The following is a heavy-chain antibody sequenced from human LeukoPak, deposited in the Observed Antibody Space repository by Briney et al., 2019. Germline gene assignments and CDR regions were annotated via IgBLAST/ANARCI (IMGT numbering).Heavy chain of an antibody. CDR1: GGPIYSYY. Sequence: SETLSLTCTVSGGPIYSYYWSWIRQTAGKGLEWIGRLYPGVSTNYNPSLKSRVTMSVDTSKNQFALKLSAVTAADTAVYYCARLKFYDSTGYSPGHYMDVWGKGTTVTVSS. CDR3: ARLKFYDSTGYSPGHYMDV. D-gene: IGHD3-22*01. V-gene: IGHV4-4*07. J-gene: IGHJ6*03. CDR2: LYPGVST.